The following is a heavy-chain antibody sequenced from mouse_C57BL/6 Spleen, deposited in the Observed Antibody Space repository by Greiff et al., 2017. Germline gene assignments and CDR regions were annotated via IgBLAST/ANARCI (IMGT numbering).Heavy chain of an antibody. J-gene: IGHJ3*01. CDR3: ARGFYDGYYVFAY. D-gene: IGHD2-3*01. V-gene: IGHV5-4*01. Sequence: EVQVVESGGGLVKPGGSLKLSCAASGFTFSSYAMSWVRQTPEKRLEWVATISDGGSYTYYPDNVKGRFTISRDNAKNNLYLQMSHLKSEDTAMYYCARGFYDGYYVFAYWGQGTLVTVSA. CDR1: GFTFSSYA. CDR2: ISDGGSYT.